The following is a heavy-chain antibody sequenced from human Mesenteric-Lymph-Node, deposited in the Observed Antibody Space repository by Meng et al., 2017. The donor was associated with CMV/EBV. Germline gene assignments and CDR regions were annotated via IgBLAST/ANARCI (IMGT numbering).Heavy chain of an antibody. J-gene: IGHJ4*02. V-gene: IGHV3-9*01. Sequence: SLKISCAASGFTFDDYAMHWVRQAPGKGLEWVSGISWNSGSIGYADSVKGRFTISRDNAKNSLYLQMNSLRAEDTALYYCAKGRGRFLEWLNFGYWGQGTLVTVSS. CDR3: AKGRGRFLEWLNFGY. CDR1: GFTFDDYA. D-gene: IGHD3-3*01. CDR2: ISWNSGSI.